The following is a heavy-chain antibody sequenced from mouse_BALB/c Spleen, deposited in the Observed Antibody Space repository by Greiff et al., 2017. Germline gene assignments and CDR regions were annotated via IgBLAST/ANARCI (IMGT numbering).Heavy chain of an antibody. CDR3: ARSYYGNFYYYAMDY. V-gene: IGHV4-1*02. J-gene: IGHJ4*01. D-gene: IGHD2-10*01. Sequence: EVKLVESGGGLVQPGGSLKLSCAASGFDFSRYWMSWVRQAPGKGLEWIGEINPDSSTINYTPSLKDKFIISRDNAKNTLYLQMSKVRSEDTALYYCARSYYGNFYYYAMDYWGQGTSVTVSS. CDR2: INPDSSTI. CDR1: GFDFSRYW.